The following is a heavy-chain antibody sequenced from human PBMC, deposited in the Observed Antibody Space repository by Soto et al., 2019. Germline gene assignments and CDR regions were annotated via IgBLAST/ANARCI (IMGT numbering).Heavy chain of an antibody. CDR1: GFTFSSYA. CDR3: AKDGAYCGGDCYQGAFDI. Sequence: GESLKISCAASGFTFSSYAMSWVRQAPGKGLEWVSAISGSGGSTYYADSVKGRFTISRDNSKNTLYLQMNSLRAEDTAVYYCAKDGAYCGGDCYQGAFDIWGQGTMVTVSS. J-gene: IGHJ3*02. D-gene: IGHD2-21*02. V-gene: IGHV3-23*01. CDR2: ISGSGGST.